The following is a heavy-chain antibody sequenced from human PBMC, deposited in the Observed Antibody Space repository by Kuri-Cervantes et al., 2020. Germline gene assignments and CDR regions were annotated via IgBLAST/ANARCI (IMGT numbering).Heavy chain of an antibody. CDR1: GFTFSSYS. J-gene: IGHJ6*03. CDR3: ARGKTGKGFYYMDV. V-gene: IGHV3-48*04. CDR2: ISSSSSTI. Sequence: GESLKISCAASGFTFSSYSMNWVRQAPGKGLEWVSYISSSSSTIYYADSVKGRFTISRDNAKNSLYLQMNSLRAEDTAVYFCARGKTGKGFYYMDVWGKGTTVTVSS. D-gene: IGHD3-9*01.